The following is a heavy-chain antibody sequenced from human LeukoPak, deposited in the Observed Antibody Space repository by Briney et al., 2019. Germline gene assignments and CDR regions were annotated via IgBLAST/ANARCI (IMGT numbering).Heavy chain of an antibody. J-gene: IGHJ3*02. D-gene: IGHD3-22*01. CDR2: IYPGDSDT. Sequence: GESLKITCKGSGYSFTSYWIGWVRQMPGKGLEWMGIIYPGDSDTRYSPSFQGQVTISADKSISTAYLQWSSLKASDTAMYYCARATYYYDSSGLDAFDIWGQGTMVTVSS. V-gene: IGHV5-51*01. CDR3: ARATYYYDSSGLDAFDI. CDR1: GYSFTSYW.